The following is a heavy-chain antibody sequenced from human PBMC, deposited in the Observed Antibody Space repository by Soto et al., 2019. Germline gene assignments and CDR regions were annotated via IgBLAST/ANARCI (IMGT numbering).Heavy chain of an antibody. CDR1: GFTFSSYG. CDR3: AKDAADIAARPPGGMDV. V-gene: IGHV3-30*18. CDR2: ISYDGSNK. J-gene: IGHJ6*01. Sequence: QVQLVESGGGVVQPGRSLRLSCAASGFTFSSYGMHWVRQAPGKGLEWVAVISYDGSNKYYADSVKGRFTISRDNSKNTLYLQMNSLRAEDTAVYYCAKDAADIAARPPGGMDVW. D-gene: IGHD6-6*01.